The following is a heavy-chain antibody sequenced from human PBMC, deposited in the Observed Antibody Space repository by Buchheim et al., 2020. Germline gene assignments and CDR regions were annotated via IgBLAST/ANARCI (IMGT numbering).Heavy chain of an antibody. CDR3: ARSLEMATNPDF. D-gene: IGHD5-24*01. J-gene: IGHJ4*02. CDR1: GYRFTTYW. CDR2: IYPGDSDS. Sequence: VQLVQSGAEVKKPGESLKISCKTSGYRFTTYWIGWVRQMPGKGLEWMGIIYPGDSDSSYSPSFQGQVTISADKPIATAYPQWSSLKASDTAMYYCARSLEMATNPDFWGQGTL. V-gene: IGHV5-51*01.